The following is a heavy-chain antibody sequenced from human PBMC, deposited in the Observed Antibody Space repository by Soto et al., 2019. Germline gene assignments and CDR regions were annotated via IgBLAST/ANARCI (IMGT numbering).Heavy chain of an antibody. V-gene: IGHV6-1*01. CDR1: RDSVSSNSAA. Sequence: SQTLSLTCAISRDSVSSNSAAWYWIRQSPSRGLEWLGRTYYRSKWYNDYAVSVKSRITINPDTSKNQFSLQLNSVTPEDTAVYYCATDRLGSCSSSSCPRIYNFYDWGQGTLVTVSS. CDR3: ATDRLGSCSSSSCPRIYNFYD. D-gene: IGHD2-2*01. CDR2: TYYRSKWYN. J-gene: IGHJ4*02.